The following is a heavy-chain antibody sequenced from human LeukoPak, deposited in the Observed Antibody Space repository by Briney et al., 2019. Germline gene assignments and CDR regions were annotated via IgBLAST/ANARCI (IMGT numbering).Heavy chain of an antibody. CDR1: GGSFSGYY. J-gene: IGHJ5*02. Sequence: SETLSLTCAVYGGSFSGYYWSWIRQPPGKGLEWIGEINHSGSTNYNPSLKSRVTISVDTSKNQFSLKLSSVTAADTAVYYCARDISGMANWFDPWGQGTLVTVSS. CDR3: ARDISGMANWFDP. CDR2: INHSGST. V-gene: IGHV4-34*01. D-gene: IGHD6-19*01.